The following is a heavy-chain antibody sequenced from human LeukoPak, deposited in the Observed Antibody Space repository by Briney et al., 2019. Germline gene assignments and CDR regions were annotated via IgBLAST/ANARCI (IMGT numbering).Heavy chain of an antibody. CDR1: GFTFTNYA. D-gene: IGHD1-26*01. CDR2: IVRSGGST. J-gene: IGHJ4*02. CDR3: TKLVGASPLDY. Sequence: GGSLRLSCAASGFTFTNYAMYSMYWVRQAPGKGLEWVSGIVRSGGSTYYADSVKGRFTISRDNSKNTLYLQMNSLRAGDTAAYYCTKLVGASPLDYWGQGTLVTVSS. V-gene: IGHV3-23*01.